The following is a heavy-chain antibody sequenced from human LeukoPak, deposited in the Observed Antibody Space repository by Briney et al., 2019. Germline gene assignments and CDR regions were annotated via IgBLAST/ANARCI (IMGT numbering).Heavy chain of an antibody. J-gene: IGHJ4*02. Sequence: GASVKVSCKASGGTFISYAISWVRQAPGQGLEWMGGIIPIFATANYAQKFQGRVTITADESTSTAYMELSSLRSEDTAVYYCARIVGGAFDYWGQGTLVTVSS. V-gene: IGHV1-69*13. CDR1: GGTFISYA. CDR3: ARIVGGAFDY. CDR2: IIPIFATA. D-gene: IGHD1-26*01.